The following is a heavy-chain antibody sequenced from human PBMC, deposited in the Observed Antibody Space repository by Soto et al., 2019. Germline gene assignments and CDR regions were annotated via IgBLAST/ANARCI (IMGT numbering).Heavy chain of an antibody. CDR1: GGSFSGYY. Sequence: QVQLQQWGAGLLKPSETLSLTCAVYGGSFSGYYWSWIRQPPGKGLEWIGEINHSGSTNYNPSLXSXVXXSVDTSKNQFSLKLSSVTAADTAVYYCARVSIAAVWGQGTLVTVSS. V-gene: IGHV4-34*01. CDR3: ARVSIAAV. CDR2: INHSGST. J-gene: IGHJ4*02. D-gene: IGHD6-13*01.